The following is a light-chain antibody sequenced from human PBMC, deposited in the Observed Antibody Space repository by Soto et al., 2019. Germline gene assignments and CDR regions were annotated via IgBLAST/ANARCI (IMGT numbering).Light chain of an antibody. CDR1: QAFGPW. CDR2: GTS. V-gene: IGKV1-12*01. Sequence: DLQMTQSPSSVSASVGDRVTITCRASQAFGPWLAWYQQKPGKAPNLLIYGTSTLQDGVPSRFSGGGSETEFILTISSLQHEDVGTYYCQQATISQFIFGGGTKVEV. CDR3: QQATISQFI. J-gene: IGKJ4*01.